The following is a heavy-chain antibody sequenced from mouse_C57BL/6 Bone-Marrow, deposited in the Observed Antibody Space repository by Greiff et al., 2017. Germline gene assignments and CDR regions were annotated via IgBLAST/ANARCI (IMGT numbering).Heavy chain of an antibody. CDR3: ARQDNWDDYFDY. J-gene: IGHJ2*01. CDR1: GFSLTSYG. Sequence: QVQLKESGPGLVAPSQSLSITCTVSGFSLTSYGVHWVRQPPGKGLEWLVVIWSDGSTTYNSALKSRLSISKDNSKSHVFLKMNSRQTDDTAMYYCARQDNWDDYFDYWGQGTTLAVSS. CDR2: IWSDGST. D-gene: IGHD4-1*01. V-gene: IGHV2-6-1*01.